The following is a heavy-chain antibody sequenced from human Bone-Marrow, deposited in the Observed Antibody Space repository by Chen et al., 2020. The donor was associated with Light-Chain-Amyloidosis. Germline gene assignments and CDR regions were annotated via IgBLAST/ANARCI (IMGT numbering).Heavy chain of an antibody. V-gene: IGHV1-69*01. J-gene: IGHJ4*02. CDR3: ASSRSKQFDY. CDR1: GGTFSSYA. Sequence: VSXKASGGTFSSYAISWVRQAPGQGLEWMGGIIPIFGTANYAQKFQGRVTITADESTXXXXMELXXXRXEDTAVYYCASSRSKQFDYWGQGTLVTVSS. CDR2: IIPIFGTA.